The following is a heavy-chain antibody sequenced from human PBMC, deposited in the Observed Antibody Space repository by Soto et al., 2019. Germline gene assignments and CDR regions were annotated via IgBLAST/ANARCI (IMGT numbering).Heavy chain of an antibody. Sequence: SEPLSLTCTVSGGSISSGGYYWSWIRQHPGKGLEWIGYIYYSGSTYYNPSLKSRVTISVDTSKNQFSLKLSSVTAADTAVYYCARAGVYCSSTSCSPHWFDPWGQGTLVTVSS. D-gene: IGHD2-2*01. CDR2: IYYSGST. J-gene: IGHJ5*02. CDR1: GGSISSGGYY. CDR3: ARAGVYCSSTSCSPHWFDP. V-gene: IGHV4-31*03.